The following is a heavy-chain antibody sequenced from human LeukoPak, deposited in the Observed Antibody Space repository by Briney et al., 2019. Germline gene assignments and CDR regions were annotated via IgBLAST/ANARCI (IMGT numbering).Heavy chain of an antibody. CDR1: GFTFSNFW. V-gene: IGHV3-7*04. Sequence: PGGSLRLSCAASGFTFSNFWMSWVRQAPGKGLEWVATIKHDGSEKYYVDSVKGRFTISRDNAKKSLYLQMNSLRDEDTAVYYWARLSYYFSVWGQGTMVTVSS. D-gene: IGHD3-10*01. CDR2: IKHDGSEK. CDR3: ARLSYYFSV. J-gene: IGHJ3*01.